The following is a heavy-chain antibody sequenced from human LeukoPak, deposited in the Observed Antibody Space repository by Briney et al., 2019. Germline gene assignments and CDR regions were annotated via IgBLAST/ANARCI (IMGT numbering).Heavy chain of an antibody. D-gene: IGHD1-20*01. CDR3: VVNWNGDY. Sequence: GGSPRLSCAASGFTFSNYAMGWVRQAPGKGLEWVSIITNTGSTTYYAVSVKGRFTISRDNSKNTVYLQMNSLSPEDTAVYYCVVNWNGDYWGQGTLVTVSS. CDR2: ITNTGSTT. CDR1: GFTFSNYA. J-gene: IGHJ4*02. V-gene: IGHV3-23*05.